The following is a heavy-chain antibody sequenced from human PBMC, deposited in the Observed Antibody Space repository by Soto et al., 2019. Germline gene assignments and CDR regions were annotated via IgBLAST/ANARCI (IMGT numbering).Heavy chain of an antibody. Sequence: EMQLVQSGAEVKKPGESLRISCKGSRNNFTNYWITWVRQMPGKGLEWMGRIDPSDSYTKYSPSFQGHVTISADKSISTAYLQWSSLKASDTAMYYCASQMRNDNWFDPWGQGTLVTVSS. CDR2: IDPSDSYT. V-gene: IGHV5-10-1*03. J-gene: IGHJ5*02. D-gene: IGHD3-16*01. CDR3: ASQMRNDNWFDP. CDR1: RNNFTNYW.